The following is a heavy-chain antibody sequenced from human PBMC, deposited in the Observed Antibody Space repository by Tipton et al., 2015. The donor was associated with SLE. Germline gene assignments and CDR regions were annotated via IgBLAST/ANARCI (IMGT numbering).Heavy chain of an antibody. D-gene: IGHD2-8*01. CDR1: GFRFSNYG. Sequence: SLRLSCAASGFRFSNYGMHWVRQAPGKGLEWVAVIWYDGRNKYCADSVKGRFTVSRDNSKNTLYLEMSSLRVDDTAVYYCARHPLWVMVYSAAFDIWGQGTMVTVSS. CDR3: ARHPLWVMVYSAAFDI. V-gene: IGHV3-33*01. J-gene: IGHJ3*02. CDR2: IWYDGRNK.